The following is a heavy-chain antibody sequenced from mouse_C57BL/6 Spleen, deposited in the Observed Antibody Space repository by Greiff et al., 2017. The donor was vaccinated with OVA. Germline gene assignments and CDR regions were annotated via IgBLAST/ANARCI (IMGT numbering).Heavy chain of an antibody. CDR3: ASGYYVGNAMDY. V-gene: IGHV14-2*01. Sequence: VQLQQSGAELVKPGASVKLSCTASGFNIKDSYMHWVKQRTEQGLEWIGRIDPEDGETKYAPKVQGKATITADTSSNTVYLQLSSLTSEDTAVYYGASGYYVGNAMDYWGQGTSVTVSS. J-gene: IGHJ4*01. D-gene: IGHD2-3*01. CDR1: GFNIKDSY. CDR2: IDPEDGET.